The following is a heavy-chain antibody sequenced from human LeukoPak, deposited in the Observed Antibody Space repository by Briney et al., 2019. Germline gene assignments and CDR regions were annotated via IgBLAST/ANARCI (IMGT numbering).Heavy chain of an antibody. Sequence: ASVKVSCKASGYTFTSYGISWVRQATGQGLEWMGWISAYNGNTNYAQKLQGRVTMTTDTSTTTAYMELRGLRSDDTAMYYCARSTYGGIPFDIWGQGTMVTVSS. CDR2: ISAYNGNT. CDR3: ARSTYGGIPFDI. CDR1: GYTFTSYG. V-gene: IGHV1-18*04. D-gene: IGHD3-10*01. J-gene: IGHJ3*02.